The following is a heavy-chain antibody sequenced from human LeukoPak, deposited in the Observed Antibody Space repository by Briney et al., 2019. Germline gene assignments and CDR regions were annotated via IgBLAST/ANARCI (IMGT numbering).Heavy chain of an antibody. CDR3: ARADPAAGSYFQH. CDR2: IYYSGST. J-gene: IGHJ1*01. V-gene: IGHV4-59*01. CDR1: GGSISSYY. D-gene: IGHD6-13*01. Sequence: SETLSLTCTVSGGSISSYYWSWIRQPPGKGLEWIGYIYYSGSTNYNPSLKSRVTISVDTSKNQFSLKLSSVTAADTAVYYCARADPAAGSYFQHWVQGTLATVSS.